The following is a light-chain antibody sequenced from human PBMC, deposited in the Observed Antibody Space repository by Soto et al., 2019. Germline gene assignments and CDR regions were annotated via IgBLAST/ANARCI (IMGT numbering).Light chain of an antibody. J-gene: IGLJ3*02. CDR2: DVS. CDR1: SSDVGGYNY. CDR3: SSYTSSRTRV. Sequence: QSVLTQPASVSGSPGQSITISCTGTSSDVGGYNYVSWFQQHPGKAPKLMIYDVSNRPSGVSDRFSGSKSGNTASLTISGLQAEDEADYYCSSYTSSRTRVFGGGTQLT. V-gene: IGLV2-14*01.